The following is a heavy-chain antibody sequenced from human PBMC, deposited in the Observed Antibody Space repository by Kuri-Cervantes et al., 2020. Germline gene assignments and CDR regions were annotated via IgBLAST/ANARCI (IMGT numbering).Heavy chain of an antibody. D-gene: IGHD4-23*01. Sequence: SQTLSLTCAVSGYSISSGYYWGWIRQPPGKGLEWIGSIYHSGSTYYNPSLKSRVTISLDTSKNLLSLRLASVTAADTSVYYCARGPMTTVENFYYYYYMDVWGKGTTVTVSS. J-gene: IGHJ6*03. CDR3: ARGPMTTVENFYYYYYMDV. CDR1: GYSISSGYY. V-gene: IGHV4-38-2*01. CDR2: IYHSGST.